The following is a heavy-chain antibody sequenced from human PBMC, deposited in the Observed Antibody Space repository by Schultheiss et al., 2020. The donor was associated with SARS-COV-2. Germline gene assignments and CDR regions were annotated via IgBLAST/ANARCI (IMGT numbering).Heavy chain of an antibody. CDR2: IYYSGST. CDR1: GGSISSYY. V-gene: IGHV4-59*01. D-gene: IGHD1-26*01. CDR3: ARVTGVGATSFDY. J-gene: IGHJ4*02. Sequence: SETLSLTCTVSGGSISSYYWSWIRQPPGKGLEWIGYIYYSGSTNYNPSLKSRVTISVDTSKNQFSLKLSSVTAADTAVYYCARVTGVGATSFDYWGQGTLVTVSS.